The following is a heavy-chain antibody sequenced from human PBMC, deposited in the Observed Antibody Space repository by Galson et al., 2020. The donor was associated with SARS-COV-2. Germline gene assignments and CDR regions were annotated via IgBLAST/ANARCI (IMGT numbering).Heavy chain of an antibody. CDR1: GGSISSYY. J-gene: IGHJ5*02. CDR2: IYTSGST. Sequence: SETLSLTCTVSGGSISSYYWSWIRQPAGKGLEWIGRIYTSGSTNYNPSLQSRVTMSVDTSKNQFSLKLSSVTAADTSVYYCARRYYDILTMHGSWFDPWGQGTLVTVSS. D-gene: IGHD3-9*01. CDR3: ARRYYDILTMHGSWFDP. V-gene: IGHV4-4*07.